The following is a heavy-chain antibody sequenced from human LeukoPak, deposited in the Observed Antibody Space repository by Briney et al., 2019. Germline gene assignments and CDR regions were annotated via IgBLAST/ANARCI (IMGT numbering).Heavy chain of an antibody. J-gene: IGHJ4*02. D-gene: IGHD6-19*01. CDR1: GYTFTGYY. Sequence: GASVKVSCKASGYTFTGYYMHWVRQAPGQGLEWMGWINPNSGGTNYAQKFQGRVTMTRDTSISTAYMELSRLRSDDTAVYYCAREGLGSSGWYELFDYWGQGTLVTVSS. V-gene: IGHV1-2*02. CDR2: INPNSGGT. CDR3: AREGLGSSGWYELFDY.